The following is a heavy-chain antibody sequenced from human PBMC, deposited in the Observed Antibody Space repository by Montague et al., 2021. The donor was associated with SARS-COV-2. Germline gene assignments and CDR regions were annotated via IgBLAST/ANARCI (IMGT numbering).Heavy chain of an antibody. Sequence: SETLSLTCTVSGGSVSSSSYYWGWIRQPPGKGLEWIGSIYYSGSTYYKPSLKSRVTISVDTSKNQFSLKLSSVTAADTAVYYCARRGDYGGPGFDYWGQGTLVSVSS. CDR2: IYYSGST. D-gene: IGHD4-23*01. CDR1: GGSVSSSSYY. CDR3: ARRGDYGGPGFDY. V-gene: IGHV4-39*01. J-gene: IGHJ4*02.